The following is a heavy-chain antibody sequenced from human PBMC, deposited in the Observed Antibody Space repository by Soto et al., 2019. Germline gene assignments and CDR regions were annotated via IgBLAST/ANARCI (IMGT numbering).Heavy chain of an antibody. V-gene: IGHV1-69*01. CDR2: ITPMFDRA. CDR1: GATFSSYG. J-gene: IGHJ4*02. Sequence: QVQLVQSGAEVKKPGSSVKVSCKASGATFSSYGISWVRQAPGQGLEWMGGITPMFDRANYAQRFQGRVTITADESTGTIYMEVSSLRSEDTAVYYCASQDGVRGSSPFDYWGQGTLVTVSS. D-gene: IGHD1-26*01. CDR3: ASQDGVRGSSPFDY.